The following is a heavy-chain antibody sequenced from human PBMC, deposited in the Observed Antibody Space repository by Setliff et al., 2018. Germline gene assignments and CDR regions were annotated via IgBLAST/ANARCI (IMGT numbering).Heavy chain of an antibody. D-gene: IGHD1-1*01. J-gene: IGHJ4*02. CDR3: AIDGNDGVNDFEH. CDR2: TNKGGTEK. CDR1: GFSFSNYW. V-gene: IGHV3-7*03. Sequence: PGESLKISCTASGFSFSNYWMTWVRQAPGKGLEWVANTNKGGTEKNYADSVKGRFTISRDNAKNSLSLEMNSLRAEDTAVYYCAIDGNDGVNDFEHWGQGTLVTVSS.